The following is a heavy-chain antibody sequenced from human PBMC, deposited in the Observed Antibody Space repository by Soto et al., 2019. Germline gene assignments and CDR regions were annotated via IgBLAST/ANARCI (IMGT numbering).Heavy chain of an antibody. CDR2: IRSKTYNYAT. J-gene: IGHJ4*02. CDR3: TRHLSDY. Sequence: PGGSLRLSCAASGFIFSDSAMHWVRQASGKGLEWVGRIRSKTYNYATAYAASVEGRFTISRDDSKNTAYLQMNSLKTEDTAVYYCTRHLSDYWGQGTLVTVS. V-gene: IGHV3-73*01. CDR1: GFIFSDSA.